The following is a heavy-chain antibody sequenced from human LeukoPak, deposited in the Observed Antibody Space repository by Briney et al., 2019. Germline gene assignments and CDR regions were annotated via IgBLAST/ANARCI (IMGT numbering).Heavy chain of an antibody. CDR2: INSGGDDT. J-gene: IGHJ4*02. D-gene: IGHD6-19*01. CDR3: ARRIGYSSGHSAVYYFDY. Sequence: GGSLRLSCAASGFTFSAYWMHWVRHAPGKGLVWVSLINSGGDDTRYADSVKGRFTISRDNAKNTLYLQMNSLRAEDTAVYYCARRIGYSSGHSAVYYFDYWGQGTLVTVSS. CDR1: GFTFSAYW. V-gene: IGHV3-74*01.